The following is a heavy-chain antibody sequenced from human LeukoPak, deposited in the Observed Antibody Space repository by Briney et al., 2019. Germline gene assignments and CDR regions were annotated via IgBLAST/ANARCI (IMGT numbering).Heavy chain of an antibody. D-gene: IGHD1-1*01. CDR2: IIPILGIA. V-gene: IGHV1-69*04. J-gene: IGHJ4*02. CDR1: GGTFSSYA. CDR3: ARDVEALPNLEL. Sequence: RASVKVSCKASGGTFSSYAISWVRQASGQGLEWMGRIIPILGIANYAQKFQGRVTITADKSTSTAYMELSSLRSEDTAVYYCARDVEALPNLELWGQGTLVTVSS.